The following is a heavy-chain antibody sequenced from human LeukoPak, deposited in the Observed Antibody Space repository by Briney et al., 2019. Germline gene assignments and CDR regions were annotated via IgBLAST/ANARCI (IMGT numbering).Heavy chain of an antibody. CDR3: ARARGNHYYDSSGYLDY. J-gene: IGHJ4*02. CDR1: GYTFTGYY. CDR2: IIPIFGTA. Sequence: SVKVSCKASGYTFTGYYMHWVRQAPGQGLEWMGRIIPIFGTANYAQKFQGRVTITTDESTSTAYMELSSLRSEDTAVYYCARARGNHYYDSSGYLDYWGQGTLVTVSS. D-gene: IGHD3-22*01. V-gene: IGHV1-69*05.